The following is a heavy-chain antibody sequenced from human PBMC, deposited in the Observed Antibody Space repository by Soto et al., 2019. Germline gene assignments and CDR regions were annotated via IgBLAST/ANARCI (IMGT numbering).Heavy chain of an antibody. Sequence: SEPLSLTCTVYGGSVSSGSYFWSWIRQPPGKGLEWIGYLYYSGSTNYNPSLKSRVTISVDTSKNQVVLTMTNMDPVDTATYYCAHTPLITIFGADNWFDPWGQGTLVTVSS. J-gene: IGHJ5*02. CDR2: LYYSGST. CDR1: GGSVSSGSYF. V-gene: IGHV4-61*01. D-gene: IGHD3-3*01. CDR3: AHTPLITIFGADNWFDP.